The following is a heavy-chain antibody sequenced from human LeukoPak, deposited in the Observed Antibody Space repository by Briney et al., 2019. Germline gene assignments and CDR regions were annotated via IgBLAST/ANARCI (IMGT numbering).Heavy chain of an antibody. J-gene: IGHJ6*02. V-gene: IGHV3-30*18. Sequence: PGRSLRLSCAASGFTFSSYGMHWVRQAPGEGLEWVAVISYDGSNKYYADSVKGRFTISRDNSKNTLYLQMNSLRAEDTAVYYCAKEGREDGDYPYGMDVWGQGTTVTVSS. CDR1: GFTFSSYG. CDR3: AKEGREDGDYPYGMDV. D-gene: IGHD4-17*01. CDR2: ISYDGSNK.